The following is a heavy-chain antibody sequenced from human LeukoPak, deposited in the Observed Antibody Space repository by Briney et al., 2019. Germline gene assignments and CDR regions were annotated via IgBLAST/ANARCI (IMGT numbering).Heavy chain of an antibody. V-gene: IGHV4-39*01. D-gene: IGHD1-26*01. CDR1: GGSISSSSYY. J-gene: IGHJ4*02. CDR2: IYYSGST. Sequence: PSETLSLTXTVFGGSISSSSYYWGWIRQPPGKGLEWIGSIYYSGSTYYNPSLKSRVTISVDTSKSQFSLKLSSVTAADTAVYYCARQGSPVDYWGQGTLVTVSS. CDR3: ARQGSPVDY.